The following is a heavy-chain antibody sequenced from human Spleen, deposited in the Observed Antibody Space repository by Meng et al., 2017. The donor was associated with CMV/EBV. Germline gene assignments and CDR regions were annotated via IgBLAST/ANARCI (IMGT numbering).Heavy chain of an antibody. CDR2: IYPGDSDT. D-gene: IGHD6-6*01. Sequence: GESLKISCKGSGYSFNTYWIAWVRQMPGKGLEWMGIIYPGDSDTRYSPSFQGQVTISADKSISTAYLQWSSLKASDTAMYYCARQEYSSSGDPYYYYGMDVWGQGTTVTVSS. J-gene: IGHJ6*02. CDR1: GYSFNTYW. V-gene: IGHV5-51*01. CDR3: ARQEYSSSGDPYYYYGMDV.